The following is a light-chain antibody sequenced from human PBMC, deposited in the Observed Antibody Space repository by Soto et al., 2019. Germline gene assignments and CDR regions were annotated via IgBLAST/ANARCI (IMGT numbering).Light chain of an antibody. J-gene: IGKJ4*01. CDR2: DAS. Sequence: DIQMTQSPSSLSASVGDKVTITCQASQLISNYLNWFQQKPGKAPKLLIYDASILETGVPSRFSASGSGTDFTITISSLQPEDIATYSCQQYHNLPLTCGGGTKVEIK. CDR3: QQYHNLPLT. CDR1: QLISNY. V-gene: IGKV1-33*01.